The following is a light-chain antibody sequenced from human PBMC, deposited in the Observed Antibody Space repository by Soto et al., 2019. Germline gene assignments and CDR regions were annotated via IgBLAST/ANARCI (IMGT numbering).Light chain of an antibody. CDR3: CSYAGSYTFV. CDR2: GVT. V-gene: IGLV2-14*03. Sequence: QSVLTQPTSVSGSPGQSITISCTGNHNDIGTYDYVSWYQQHPGRAPRLLIHGVTTRPSGISGRFSASKSGLTASLTISGLQPEDEADYYCCSYAGSYTFVFGTGTKVTVL. CDR1: HNDIGTYDY. J-gene: IGLJ1*01.